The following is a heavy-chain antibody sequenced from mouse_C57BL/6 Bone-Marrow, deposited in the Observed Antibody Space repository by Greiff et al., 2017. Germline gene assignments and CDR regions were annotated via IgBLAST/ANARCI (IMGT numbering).Heavy chain of an antibody. Sequence: VQLKQSGPELVKPGASVKISCKASGYTFTDYYMNWVKQSHGKSLEWIGDLNPNNGGTSYNQKLKGKATFTVDKSSSTADMELRSLTSEDSAVYYCARDYYGSSWYFDYWGQGTILTVSS. D-gene: IGHD1-1*01. J-gene: IGHJ2*01. V-gene: IGHV1-26*01. CDR3: ARDYYGSSWYFDY. CDR2: LNPNNGGT. CDR1: GYTFTDYY.